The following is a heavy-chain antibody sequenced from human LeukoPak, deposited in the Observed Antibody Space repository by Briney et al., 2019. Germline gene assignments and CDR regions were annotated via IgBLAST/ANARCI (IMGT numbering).Heavy chain of an antibody. V-gene: IGHV4-59*01. CDR1: GGSISSYY. CDR2: IYYSGST. Sequence: PSETLSLICTVSGGSISSYYWSWLRQSPGKGTEWIGYIYYSGSTNYNPSLKSRVTISVDTSKNQFSLKLSSVTAADTAEYYCAREEDWGQGTLVTVSS. J-gene: IGHJ4*02. CDR3: AREED.